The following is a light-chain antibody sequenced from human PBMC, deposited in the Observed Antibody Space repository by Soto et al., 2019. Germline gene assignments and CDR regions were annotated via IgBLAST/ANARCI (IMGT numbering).Light chain of an antibody. CDR2: GAS. V-gene: IGKV1-39*01. CDR3: QQSNSIPPWT. Sequence: DIQMTQSPSSLSASVGDRVTITCRASQTISKYLNWYQHKPGKGPKLLIYGASTLQSGVPSRFSGSGSGTDFTLTISSLQPEDVATYYCQQSNSIPPWTFGQGTKV. CDR1: QTISKY. J-gene: IGKJ1*01.